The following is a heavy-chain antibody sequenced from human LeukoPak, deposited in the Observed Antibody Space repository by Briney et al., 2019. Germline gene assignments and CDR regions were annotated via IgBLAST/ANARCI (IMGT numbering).Heavy chain of an antibody. CDR1: GFTFSSYA. CDR2: VSGSGAGT. D-gene: IGHD4-23*01. Sequence: PGGSLRLSCAASGFTFSSYAMSWVRQAPGKGLEWVSAVSGSGAGTDYADSVKGRFTISRDNSKNTLYLQMNSLRAEDTAVYYCAKDPYGGNSRFDYWGQGTLVNVSS. J-gene: IGHJ4*02. CDR3: AKDPYGGNSRFDY. V-gene: IGHV3-23*01.